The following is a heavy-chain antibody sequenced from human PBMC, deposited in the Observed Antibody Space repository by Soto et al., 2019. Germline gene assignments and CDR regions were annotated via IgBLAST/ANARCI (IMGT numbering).Heavy chain of an antibody. CDR3: ARDLGYCRSGTCYREWFDP. D-gene: IGHD2-15*01. J-gene: IGHJ5*02. CDR2: VRGDNGHT. V-gene: IGHV1-18*01. CDR1: GYTFTTHG. Sequence: QVQLVQSGAEVKKPGASVKVSCKASGYTFTTHGISWVRQVPGRGLEWMGWVRGDNGHTNYAQSLQGRVTMTTDTSTNTAYMELRSLRSDDTAVYYCARDLGYCRSGTCYREWFDPWGQGTLVTVSS.